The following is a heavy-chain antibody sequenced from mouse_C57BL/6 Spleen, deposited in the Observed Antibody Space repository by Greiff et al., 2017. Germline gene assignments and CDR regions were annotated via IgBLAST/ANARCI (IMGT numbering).Heavy chain of an antibody. CDR1: GYTFTDYN. J-gene: IGHJ4*01. D-gene: IGHD2-4*01. CDR3: ARDNYDYDYYAMDY. Sequence: VQLQQSGPELVKPGASVKIPCKASGYTFTDYNMDWVKQSHGKSLEWIGDINPNNGGTIYNQKFKGKATLTVDKSSSTAYMELRSLTSEDTAVYYCARDNYDYDYYAMDYWGQGASGTVSS. V-gene: IGHV1-18*01. CDR2: INPNNGGT.